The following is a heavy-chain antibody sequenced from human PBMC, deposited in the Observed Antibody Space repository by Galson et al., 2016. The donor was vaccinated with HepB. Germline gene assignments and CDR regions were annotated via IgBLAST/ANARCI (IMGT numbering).Heavy chain of an antibody. D-gene: IGHD3-3*01. CDR2: TRNEANGHTT. CDR1: GFTSTDPY. J-gene: IGHJ3*01. CDR3: TRVTMLQDAYDF. Sequence: SLRLSCAASGFTSTDPYMDWVRQAPGKGLEWVGRTRNEANGHTTEYAATVKGRFTISRDVSEKSVYLQMNSMKTEDTAMYFCTRVTMLQDAYDFWGQGTMVTVSS. V-gene: IGHV3-72*01.